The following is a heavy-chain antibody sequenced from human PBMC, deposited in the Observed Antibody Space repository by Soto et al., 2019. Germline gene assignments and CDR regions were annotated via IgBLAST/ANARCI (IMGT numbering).Heavy chain of an antibody. CDR1: GYTFTGYY. J-gene: IGHJ6*03. Sequence: GASVKVSCKASGYTFTGYYMHWVRQAPGQGLEWMGWISAYNGNTNYAQKLQGRVTMTTGTSTSTAYMELRSLRSDDTAVYYCARDGDIVVVPPPEAMPYYYYYMDVWGKGTTVTVAS. CDR2: ISAYNGNT. CDR3: ARDGDIVVVPPPEAMPYYYYYMDV. V-gene: IGHV1-18*04. D-gene: IGHD2-2*01.